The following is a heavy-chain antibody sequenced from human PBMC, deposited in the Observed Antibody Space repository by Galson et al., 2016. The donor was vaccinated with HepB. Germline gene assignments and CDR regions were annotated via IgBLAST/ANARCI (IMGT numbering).Heavy chain of an antibody. CDR3: VRGKRHGNRGYYH. V-gene: IGHV3-7*05. CDR2: IEEEGSEM. D-gene: IGHD3-22*01. Sequence: SCAASGFPFSDYWMSWVRQAPGKGLEWVANIEEEGSEMYYGNSVKGRFTISRDNAKNSLYLQISRLRVEDTAMYWWVRGKRHGNRGYYHWGQGTLVTVSS. J-gene: IGHJ5*02. CDR1: GFPFSDYW.